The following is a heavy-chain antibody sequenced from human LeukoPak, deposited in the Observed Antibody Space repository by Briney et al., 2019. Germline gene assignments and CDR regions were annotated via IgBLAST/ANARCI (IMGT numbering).Heavy chain of an antibody. J-gene: IGHJ4*02. CDR3: ARESVVDTYYFDY. CDR1: GYTFTGYY. V-gene: IGHV1-69*13. CDR2: IIPIFGTA. Sequence: ASVKVSCKASGYTFTGYYMHWVRQAPGQGLEWMGGIIPIFGTANYAQKFQGRVTITADESTSTAYMELSSLRSEDTAVYYCARESVVDTYYFDYWGQGTLVTVSS. D-gene: IGHD4-23*01.